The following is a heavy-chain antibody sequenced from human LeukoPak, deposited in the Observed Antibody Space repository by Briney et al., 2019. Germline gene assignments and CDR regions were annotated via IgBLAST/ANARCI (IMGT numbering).Heavy chain of an antibody. D-gene: IGHD6-19*01. CDR1: GFTFDDYA. V-gene: IGHV3-53*01. J-gene: IGHJ6*02. Sequence: GGSLRLSCAASGFTFDDYAMHWVRQAPGKGLEWVSVIYSGGNTYYADSVKGRFTISRDNSKNTLYLQMNSLRAEDTAVYYCARPTVAGTLYGMDVWGQGTTVTVSS. CDR2: IYSGGNT. CDR3: ARPTVAGTLYGMDV.